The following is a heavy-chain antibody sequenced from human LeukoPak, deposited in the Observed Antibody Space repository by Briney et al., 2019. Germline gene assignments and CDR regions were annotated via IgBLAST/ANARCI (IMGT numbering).Heavy chain of an antibody. Sequence: PWASVKVSCKASGYTFTGYYMHWVRQAPGQGLEWMGWINPNSGGTNYAQKFQGRVTMTRDTSISTAYMELSRLRSDDTAVYYCATAADNYYDSSGYYLYWGQGTLVTVSS. D-gene: IGHD3-22*01. V-gene: IGHV1-2*02. CDR3: ATAADNYYDSSGYYLY. CDR1: GYTFTGYY. CDR2: INPNSGGT. J-gene: IGHJ4*02.